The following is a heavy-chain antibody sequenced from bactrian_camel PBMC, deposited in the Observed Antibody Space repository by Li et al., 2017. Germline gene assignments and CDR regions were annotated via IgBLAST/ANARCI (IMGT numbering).Heavy chain of an antibody. D-gene: IGHD3*01. V-gene: IGHV3S31*01. CDR3: VTPHETGLLTIGY. CDR1: DYTLTIYD. CDR2: LTTSGGGTT. J-gene: IGHJ6*01. Sequence: VQLVESGGGLVQPGGSLTLSCTASDYTLTIYDLAWFRQTSGKEREGVAALTTSGGGTTFYADSVKGRFTISEDSAKTTMYLQMNSLKSEDAAVYYCVTPHETGLLTIGYWGQGTQVTVS.